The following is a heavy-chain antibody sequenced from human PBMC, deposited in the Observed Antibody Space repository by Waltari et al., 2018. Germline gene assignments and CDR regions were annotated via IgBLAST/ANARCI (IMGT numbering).Heavy chain of an antibody. CDR1: GFRFGEYW. D-gene: IGHD5-12*01. V-gene: IGHV3-74*01. CDR3: ARKAGSGYPYGPFYYDN. J-gene: IGHJ4*02. CDR2: INVDGGYI. Sequence: EVHLAESGGGVVQPGGSLRLSCTGSGFRFGEYWLQWVRQAPGKGLEWVSRINVDGGYISYGDSVKGRFTISRDNAKNTVFLQLNSLRADDTAVYFCARKAGSGYPYGPFYYDNWGQGTLVTVSS.